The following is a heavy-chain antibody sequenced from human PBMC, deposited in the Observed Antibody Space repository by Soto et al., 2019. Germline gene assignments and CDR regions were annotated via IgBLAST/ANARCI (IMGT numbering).Heavy chain of an antibody. CDR3: ARALWGPAGHINWFDP. J-gene: IGHJ5*02. CDR2: TYHSGNP. Sequence: ASETLSLTCDVSGDTISTGGYTWAWIRQPPGKALEWIGHTYHSGNPYYNPSLKSRVTISVDTSKNQFSLKLSSVTAADTAVYYCARALWGPAGHINWFDPWGQGTLVTVSS. D-gene: IGHD2-2*01. V-gene: IGHV4-30-2*01. CDR1: GDTISTGGYT.